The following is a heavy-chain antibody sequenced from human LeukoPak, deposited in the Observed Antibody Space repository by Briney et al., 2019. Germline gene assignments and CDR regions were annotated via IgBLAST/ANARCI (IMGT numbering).Heavy chain of an antibody. CDR1: GFTVSSNY. J-gene: IGHJ4*02. Sequence: GGSLRLSCAASGFTVSSNYMSWVRQAPGKGLEWVSVIYGGGSTYYADSVKGRFTISRDNSKNTLYLQMNSLRAEDTAVYYCAREGRSGYDSRYFDYWGQGTLVTVSS. D-gene: IGHD5-12*01. V-gene: IGHV3-53*01. CDR2: IYGGGST. CDR3: AREGRSGYDSRYFDY.